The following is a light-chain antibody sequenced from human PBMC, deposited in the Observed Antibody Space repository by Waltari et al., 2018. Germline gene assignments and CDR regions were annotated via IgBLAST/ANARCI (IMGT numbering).Light chain of an antibody. CDR2: GAS. V-gene: IGKV3-20*01. CDR1: QSVSRA. CDR3: QHYVRLPAT. Sequence: ELVLTQSPGSLSSSPGESVTLPRKASQSVSRALAWYQQKPGQAPRLLIFGASNRATGIPDRFSGSGSETDFSLTISRLEPEDFAVYYCQHYVRLPATFGRGTKVEIK. J-gene: IGKJ1*01.